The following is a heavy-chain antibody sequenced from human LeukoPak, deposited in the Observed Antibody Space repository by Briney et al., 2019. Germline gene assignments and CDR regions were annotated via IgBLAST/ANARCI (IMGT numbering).Heavy chain of an antibody. Sequence: PGRSLRLSCAASAFTFSSYDMHWVRQAPGKGLEWVALISYDGSRNYYADSVKGRFTISSDNSKNTLYLQMNSLIPEDTAVYYCARAGTYCITTMCYADLWGQGSLVTVSS. D-gene: IGHD2-2*01. J-gene: IGHJ5*02. CDR1: AFTFSSYD. CDR3: ARAGTYCITTMCYADL. V-gene: IGHV3-30-3*01. CDR2: ISYDGSRN.